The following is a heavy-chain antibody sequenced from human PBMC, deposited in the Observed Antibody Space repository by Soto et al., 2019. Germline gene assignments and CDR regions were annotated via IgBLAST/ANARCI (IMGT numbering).Heavy chain of an antibody. V-gene: IGHV3-30*18. CDR2: ISYDGSNK. CDR1: GFTFSSYG. J-gene: IGHJ4*02. CDR3: AKDGSSSQVDY. Sequence: LRLSCAASGFTFSSYGMHWVRQAPGKGLEWVAVISYDGSNKYYADSVKGRFTISRDNSKNTLYLQMNSLRAEDTAVYYCAKDGSSSQVDYWGQGTLVTVSS. D-gene: IGHD6-6*01.